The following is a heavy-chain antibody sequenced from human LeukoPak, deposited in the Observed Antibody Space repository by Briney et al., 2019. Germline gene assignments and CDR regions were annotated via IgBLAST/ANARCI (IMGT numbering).Heavy chain of an antibody. V-gene: IGHV1-69*06. J-gene: IGHJ5*02. CDR3: ARDRIAAAGTIFDP. CDR2: IIPIFGTA. D-gene: IGHD6-13*01. CDR1: GGTFSSYA. Sequence: ASVKVSCKASGGTFSSYAISWVRQAPGQGLEWMGGIIPIFGTANYAQKFQGRVTITADKSTSTAYMELSSLRSEDTAVYYCARDRIAAAGTIFDPWGQGTLVTVSS.